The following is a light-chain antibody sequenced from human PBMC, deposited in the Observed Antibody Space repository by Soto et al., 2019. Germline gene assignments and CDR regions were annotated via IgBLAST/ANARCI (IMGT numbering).Light chain of an antibody. Sequence: QSVLTQPRSVSGSPGQSVIISCTGTNSDVGSHNYVSWYRQHPGGAPKLVIYDVIKRPSGVPDRFSGSKSGNTASLTISGLQAEDEADYYCLSYAGSYTWVFGAGTKVTVL. V-gene: IGLV2-11*01. J-gene: IGLJ1*01. CDR1: NSDVGSHNY. CDR3: LSYAGSYTWV. CDR2: DVI.